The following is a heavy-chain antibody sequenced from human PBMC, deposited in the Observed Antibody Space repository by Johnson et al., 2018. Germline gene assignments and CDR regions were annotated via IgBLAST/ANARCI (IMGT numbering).Heavy chain of an antibody. CDR2: ISASRSYI. D-gene: IGHD3-9*01. J-gene: IGHJ3*02. V-gene: IGHV3-21*01. Sequence: VQLVQSGGGLVKPGGSLRLSCAASGFTFSAFNMHWVRQAPGKGLEWVSSISASRSYIYYADSVKGRFTISRDNANNSLYLQINRLRADDTTLYYCAGDRPDYDILSGFDAFDSWGQGTMVTVSS. CDR3: AGDRPDYDILSGFDAFDS. CDR1: GFTFSAFN.